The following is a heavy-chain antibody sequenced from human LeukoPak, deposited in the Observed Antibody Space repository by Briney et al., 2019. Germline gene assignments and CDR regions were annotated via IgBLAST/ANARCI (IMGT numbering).Heavy chain of an antibody. CDR3: ATSTWGAFFDY. V-gene: IGHV3-48*04. CDR1: GFTFSSYG. Sequence: GGSLRLSCAASGFTFSSYGMHWVRQAPGKGLEWVSYISTSGSMIYYADSVKGRFTISRDNAKNSLHLQMNSLRAEDTAIYYCATSTWGAFFDYWGQGTLVTVSS. D-gene: IGHD3-16*01. CDR2: ISTSGSMI. J-gene: IGHJ4*02.